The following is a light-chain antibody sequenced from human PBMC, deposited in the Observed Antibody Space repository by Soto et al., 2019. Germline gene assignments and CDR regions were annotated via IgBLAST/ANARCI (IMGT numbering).Light chain of an antibody. CDR1: QSISTY. J-gene: IGKJ2*01. CDR2: AAS. V-gene: IGKV1-39*01. CDR3: QQSSTTPRT. Sequence: DIQMTQSPSSLSASAGDRVTITCRASQSISTYLNWYQQKPGRAPKFLIYAASTLQSGVPSRFSGSGSGTDFTLTISSLQPEDFATYYCQQSSTTPRTFGQGTKLEIK.